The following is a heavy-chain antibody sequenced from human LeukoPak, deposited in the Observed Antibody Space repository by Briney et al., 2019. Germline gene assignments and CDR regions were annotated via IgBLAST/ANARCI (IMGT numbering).Heavy chain of an antibody. D-gene: IGHD1-26*01. CDR1: GFTFSTYD. Sequence: GGSLRLSCAAAGFTFSTYDMSWVRRAPGKGLEWVSALTGSGASTYYADSVKGRFTISRDNSKNTLYLQMDSLRVEDTAVYYCAVLVGATKYWGQGTLVTVSS. V-gene: IGHV3-23*01. J-gene: IGHJ4*02. CDR3: AVLVGATKY. CDR2: LTGSGAST.